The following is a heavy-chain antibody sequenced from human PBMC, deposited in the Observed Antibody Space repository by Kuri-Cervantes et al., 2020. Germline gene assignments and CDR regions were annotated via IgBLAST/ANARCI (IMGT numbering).Heavy chain of an antibody. CDR3: ARVSGTVYNWFDP. Sequence: SETLSLTCTVSGGSISSYSWSWIRQPPGKGLEWIGYIYHSGSTYYNPSLKSRVTISVDRSKNQFSLKLSSVTAADTAVYYCARVSGTVYNWFDPWGQGTLVTVSS. J-gene: IGHJ5*02. CDR2: IYHSGST. D-gene: IGHD1-1*01. CDR1: GGSISSYS. V-gene: IGHV4-30-2*01.